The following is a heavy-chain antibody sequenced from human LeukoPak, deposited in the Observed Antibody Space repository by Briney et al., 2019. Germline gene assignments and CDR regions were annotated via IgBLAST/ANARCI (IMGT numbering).Heavy chain of an antibody. CDR2: ISSSSSTI. D-gene: IGHD2-2*01. V-gene: IGHV3-48*04. CDR3: ARVAHRYCSSTSCSKGQYLQH. Sequence: GGSLRLSCAASGFTFSSYSMNWVRQAPGKGLEWVSYISSSSSTIYYADSVKGRFTISRDNAKNSLYLQMNSLRAEDTAVYYCARVAHRYCSSTSCSKGQYLQHWGQGTLVTVSS. J-gene: IGHJ1*01. CDR1: GFTFSSYS.